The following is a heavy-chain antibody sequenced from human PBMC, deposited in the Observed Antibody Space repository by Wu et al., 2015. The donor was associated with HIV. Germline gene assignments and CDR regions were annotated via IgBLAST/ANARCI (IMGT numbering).Heavy chain of an antibody. Sequence: QVQLVQSGAEVKKPGSSVKVSCKASGGTFTKSAISWVRQAPGQGLEWLGWISTYNGNTNYAQKLQGRVTMTTDTSTSTAYMELRSLRSDDTAVYYCARGRTGYSSSWYPFDIWAKGQWSPSLQ. V-gene: IGHV1-18*01. D-gene: IGHD6-13*01. CDR3: ARGRTGYSSSWYPFDI. J-gene: IGHJ3*02. CDR1: GGTFTKSA. CDR2: ISTYNGNT.